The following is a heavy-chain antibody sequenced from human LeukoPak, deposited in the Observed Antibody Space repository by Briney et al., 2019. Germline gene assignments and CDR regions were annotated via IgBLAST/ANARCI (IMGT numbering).Heavy chain of an antibody. CDR2: IIPIFGTA. CDR3: ARDHHAAEGAFDI. CDR1: GGTFSSYA. V-gene: IGHV1-69*06. Sequence: SVKVSCKASGGTFSSYAISWVRQAPGQGLEWMGGIIPIFGTANYAQKFQGRVTITADKSTSTAYMELSSLRSEDTAVYYCARDHHAAEGAFDIWGQGTMVTVSP. D-gene: IGHD1-14*01. J-gene: IGHJ3*02.